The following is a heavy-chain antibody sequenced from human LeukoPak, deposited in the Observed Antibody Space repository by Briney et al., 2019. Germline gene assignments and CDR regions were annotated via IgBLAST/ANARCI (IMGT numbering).Heavy chain of an antibody. CDR3: ARGDYDILTGYSTNWFDP. D-gene: IGHD3-9*01. Sequence: SETLSLTCTVSGGSISSYYWSWIRQPPGKGLEWIRYIYYSGSTNYNPSLKSRVTISVDTSKNQFSLKLSSVTAADTAVYYCARGDYDILTGYSTNWFDPWGQGTLVTVSS. V-gene: IGHV4-59*01. CDR2: IYYSGST. J-gene: IGHJ5*02. CDR1: GGSISSYY.